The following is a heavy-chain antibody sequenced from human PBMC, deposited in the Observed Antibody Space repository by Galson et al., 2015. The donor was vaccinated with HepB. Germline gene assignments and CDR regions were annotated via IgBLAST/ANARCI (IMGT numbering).Heavy chain of an antibody. J-gene: IGHJ6*02. CDR3: AADHPDQLLFLDYYYGMDV. V-gene: IGHV1-58*01. CDR1: GFTFTSSA. Sequence: SVKVSCKASGFTFTSSAVQWVRQARGQRLEWIGWIVVGSGNTNYAQKFQERVTITRDMSTSTAYMELSSLRSEDTAVYYCAADHPDQLLFLDYYYGMDVWGQGTTVTVSS. CDR2: IVVGSGNT. D-gene: IGHD2-2*01.